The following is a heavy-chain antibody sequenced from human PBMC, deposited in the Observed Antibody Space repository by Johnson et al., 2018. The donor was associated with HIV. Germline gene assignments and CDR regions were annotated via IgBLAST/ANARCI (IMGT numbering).Heavy chain of an antibody. V-gene: IGHV3-30*04. CDR1: GFTFSSYA. CDR3: ARVRSGRENVFDI. D-gene: IGHD1-26*01. Sequence: QVQLVESGGGVVQPGRSLRLSCPASGFTFSSYAMHWVRQAPGMGLEWVADISYDGRNKYYADSVKGRFTISRDNSKSTLYLQMNSLRAEDTAVYYCARVRSGRENVFDIWGQGTMVTVSS. CDR2: ISYDGRNK. J-gene: IGHJ3*02.